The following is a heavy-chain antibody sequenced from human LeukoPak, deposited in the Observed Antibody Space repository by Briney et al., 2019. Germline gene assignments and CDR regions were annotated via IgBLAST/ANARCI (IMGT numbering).Heavy chain of an antibody. V-gene: IGHV1-18*01. Sequence: GASVKVSCKASGYTFTSYGISWVRQAPGQGLEWMGWISAYNGNTNYAQKLQGRVTMTTDTSTSTAYMELSRLRSDDTAVYYCARYGTPNTDIVATPRGLAVALGAFDIWGQGTMVTVSS. D-gene: IGHD5-12*01. CDR2: ISAYNGNT. J-gene: IGHJ3*02. CDR3: ARYGTPNTDIVATPRGLAVALGAFDI. CDR1: GYTFTSYG.